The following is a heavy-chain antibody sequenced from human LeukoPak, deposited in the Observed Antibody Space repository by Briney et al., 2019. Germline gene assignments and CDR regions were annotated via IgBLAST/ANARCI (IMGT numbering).Heavy chain of an antibody. V-gene: IGHV4-30-4*08. CDR2: IYYSGST. Sequence: SETLSLTCTVSGGSISSGDYYWSWIRQPPGKGLEWIGYIYYSGSTYYSPSLKSRVTISVDTSKNQFSLKLSSVTAADTAVYYCARRGMATMNSFDYWGQGTLVTVSS. CDR1: GGSISSGDYY. CDR3: ARRGMATMNSFDY. J-gene: IGHJ4*02. D-gene: IGHD5-24*01.